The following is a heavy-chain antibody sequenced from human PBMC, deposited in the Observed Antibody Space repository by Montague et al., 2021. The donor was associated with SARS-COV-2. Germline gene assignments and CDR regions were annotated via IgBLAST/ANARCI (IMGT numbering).Heavy chain of an antibody. J-gene: IGHJ6*02. CDR3: ARDYGDYSYYYGLDV. CDR2: IYYSGST. V-gene: IGHV4-59*12. D-gene: IGHD4-17*01. Sequence: SETLSLTCTVSSGSISSYYWSWIRQPPGKGLEWIGYIYYSGSTNYNPSLKSRVTMSVDTSKNQFSLKVSSVTAADTAVYYCARDYGDYSYYYGLDVWGQGTTVTVSS. CDR1: SGSISSYY.